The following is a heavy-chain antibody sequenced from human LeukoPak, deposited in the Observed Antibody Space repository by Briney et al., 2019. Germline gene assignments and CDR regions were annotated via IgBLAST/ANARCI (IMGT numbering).Heavy chain of an antibody. CDR1: GGSISSYY. CDR3: ATAVGGWGYFDY. CDR2: IYYSGST. J-gene: IGHJ4*02. D-gene: IGHD3-10*01. Sequence: SETLSLTCTVSGGSISSYYWSWIRQPPGKGLEWIGYIYYSGSTYYNPSLKSRVTISVDTSKNQFSLKLSSVTAADTAVYYCATAVGGWGYFDYWGQGTLVTVSS. V-gene: IGHV4-59*06.